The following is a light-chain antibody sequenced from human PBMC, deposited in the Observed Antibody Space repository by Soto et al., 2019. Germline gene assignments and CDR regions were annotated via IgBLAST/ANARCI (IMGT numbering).Light chain of an antibody. CDR1: QSVSSN. J-gene: IGKJ1*01. CDR2: GAS. Sequence: EIGMTQSPATLSVSLGKRATLSCRATQSVSSNLAWYQQKPGQAPRLLIYGASARATGIPARFSGSGSGTDFTLTISSLQSEDLAVYYCQQYFNWPRTFGQGTRVEIK. CDR3: QQYFNWPRT. V-gene: IGKV3-15*01.